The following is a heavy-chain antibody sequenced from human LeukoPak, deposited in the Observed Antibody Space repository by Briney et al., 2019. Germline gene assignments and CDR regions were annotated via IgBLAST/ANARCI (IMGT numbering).Heavy chain of an antibody. CDR2: ISDSSGTR. J-gene: IGHJ4*02. CDR3: AKRRAVAALDF. V-gene: IGHV3-23*01. Sequence: PGGSLRLSCAAPGFTFSSYVMSWVRQAPGKGLEWVSSISDSSGTRLYADPVKGRFTISRDNSKNTVYLQMNSLRAEDTALYYCAKRRAVAALDFWGQGTLVTVSS. CDR1: GFTFSSYV. D-gene: IGHD6-19*01.